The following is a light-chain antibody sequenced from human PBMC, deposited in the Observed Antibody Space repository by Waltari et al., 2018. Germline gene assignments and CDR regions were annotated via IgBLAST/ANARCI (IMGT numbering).Light chain of an antibody. J-gene: IGLJ2*01. Sequence: QSVLTPPPSAPRAPGQRATIYCTGRLSNIGPGSDVPLYQPLPGPAPKLLIYGNKNRPSGVPDRFSGSKSGASASLAITGLQSDDEADYYSQSYDNILGGGVFGGGTKLTVL. V-gene: IGLV1-40*01. CDR2: GNK. CDR3: QSYDNILGGGV. CDR1: LSNIGPGSD.